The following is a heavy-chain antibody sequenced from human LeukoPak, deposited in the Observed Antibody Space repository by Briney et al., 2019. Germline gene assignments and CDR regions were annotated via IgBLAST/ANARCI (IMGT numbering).Heavy chain of an antibody. J-gene: IGHJ6*03. V-gene: IGHV3-9*01. CDR1: GFTFDDYA. D-gene: IGHD4-11*01. CDR3: AKSVTTAAYYYYYMDV. CDR2: IRWNSGSV. Sequence: GRSLRLSCAASGFTFDDYAMHWVRQAPGKGLEWVSSIRWNSGSVGYAGSVKGRFTISRDNAKNSLYLQMNSLTAEDTALYYCAKSVTTAAYYYYYMDVWGKGTTVTVSS.